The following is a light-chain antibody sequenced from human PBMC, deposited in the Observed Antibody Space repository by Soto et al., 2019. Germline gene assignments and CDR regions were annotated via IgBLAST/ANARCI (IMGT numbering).Light chain of an antibody. CDR3: MQALQAPPT. CDR2: LGS. J-gene: IGKJ1*01. Sequence: DIVMTQSPLSLPVTPGEPASISCRSSQSLLHSNGYNYLDWYLQKPGQSPQLLIYLGSNRASGVPDRFSGSGSGTDFTLKISRVEAEDVGVSYCMQALQAPPTFGQGPKVEIK. V-gene: IGKV2-28*01. CDR1: QSLLHSNGYNY.